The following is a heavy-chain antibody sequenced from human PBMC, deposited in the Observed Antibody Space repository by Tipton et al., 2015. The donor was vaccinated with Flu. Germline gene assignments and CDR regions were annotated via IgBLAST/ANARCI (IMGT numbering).Heavy chain of an antibody. Sequence: TLSLTCTVSGGSINSPTDYWVWIRQPPGKRLEWIGSAYYRGSPTKNPSLKSRLTISVDMSKNQFSMKLSSVTVADTAVYYCARGVAPGGAYYFDYWGRGTLVTVSS. V-gene: IGHV4-39*01. CDR3: ARGVAPGGAYYFDY. D-gene: IGHD6-13*01. CDR1: GGSINSPTDY. J-gene: IGHJ4*02. CDR2: AYYRGSP.